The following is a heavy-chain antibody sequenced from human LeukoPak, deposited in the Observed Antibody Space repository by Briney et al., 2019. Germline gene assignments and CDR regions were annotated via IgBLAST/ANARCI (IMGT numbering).Heavy chain of an antibody. D-gene: IGHD3-10*01. CDR3: AKKGVTTTGPGNYFDS. CDR2: IHSDGSSS. J-gene: IGHJ4*02. Sequence: PGGSLRLSCAASGFTFSSYWLHWVRQAPGKGLVWVSRIHSDGSSSTYADSVKGRFTISRDNAKNTLYLQMNSLRVEDTAVYYCAKKGVTTTGPGNYFDSWGQGTLVTVSS. CDR1: GFTFSSYW. V-gene: IGHV3-74*01.